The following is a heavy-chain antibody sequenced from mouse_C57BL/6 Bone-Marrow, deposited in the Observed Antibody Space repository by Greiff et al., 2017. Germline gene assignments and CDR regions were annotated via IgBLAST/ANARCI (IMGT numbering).Heavy chain of an antibody. Sequence: VQLQESGAELARPGASVKLSCKASGYTFTSYGISWVKQRTGQGLEWIGEIYPRSGNTYYNEKFKGTATLTADKSSSTAYMELRSLTSEDSAVYFCARKVITTGVAKGFAYWGQGTLVTVSA. CDR2: IYPRSGNT. D-gene: IGHD1-1*01. J-gene: IGHJ3*01. CDR1: GYTFTSYG. CDR3: ARKVITTGVAKGFAY. V-gene: IGHV1-81*01.